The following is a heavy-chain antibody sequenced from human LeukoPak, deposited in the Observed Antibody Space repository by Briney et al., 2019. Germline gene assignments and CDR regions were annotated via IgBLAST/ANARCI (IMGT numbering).Heavy chain of an antibody. Sequence: GGSLRLSCEASGFTFNTCGMSWVRQGPGKGMKWVSIISGSGDTTHYADSVRGRFTISRDNSKNTVYLQMNSLRVEDTAVYYCVKDREVGGTIPYYFDYWGQGSLVSVSS. D-gene: IGHD1-26*01. CDR3: VKDREVGGTIPYYFDY. CDR2: ISGSGDTT. V-gene: IGHV3-23*01. CDR1: GFTFNTCG. J-gene: IGHJ4*02.